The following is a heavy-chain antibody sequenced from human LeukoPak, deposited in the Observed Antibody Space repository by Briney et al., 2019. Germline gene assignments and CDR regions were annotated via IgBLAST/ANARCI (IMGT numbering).Heavy chain of an antibody. J-gene: IGHJ4*02. D-gene: IGHD2-2*03. CDR1: GYRFSTSW. V-gene: IGHV5-51*01. CDR2: IYPDDSNI. Sequence: GEFLKISCKGSGYRFSTSWIGWVRQLPGKGLEWMVMIYPDDSNIRYGPSFQGQVTISADKSISTAYLHWNSLKASDTAMYYCARLTTGYGKIDYWGQGTLVTVSS. CDR3: ARLTTGYGKIDY.